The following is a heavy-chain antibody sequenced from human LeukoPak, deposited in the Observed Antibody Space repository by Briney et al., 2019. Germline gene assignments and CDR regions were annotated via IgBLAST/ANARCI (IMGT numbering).Heavy chain of an antibody. V-gene: IGHV4-59*12. CDR3: ARVTVAGYNWFDP. CDR2: IYYSGST. Sequence: SETLSLTCTVSGGSISSYYWSWIRQPPGKGLEWIGYIYYSGSTNYNPSLKSRVTISVDTSKNQFSLKLSSVTAADTAVYHCARVTVAGYNWFDPWGQGTLVTVSS. D-gene: IGHD6-19*01. CDR1: GGSISSYY. J-gene: IGHJ5*02.